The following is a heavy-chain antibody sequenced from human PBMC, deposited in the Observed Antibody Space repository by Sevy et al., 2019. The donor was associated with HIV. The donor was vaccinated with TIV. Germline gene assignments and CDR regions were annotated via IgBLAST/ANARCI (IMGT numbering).Heavy chain of an antibody. CDR1: GFTFSSYG. CDR3: XXXXXXXXXXYLVGDY. CDR2: IWYDGSNK. V-gene: IGHV3-33*01. J-gene: IGHJ4*02. Sequence: GESLKISCAASGFTFSSYGMHWVRQAPGKGLEWVAVIWYDGSNKYYADSVKGRFTISRDNSKNTLYLQMNSLRAEDTXXXXXXXXXXXXXXXYLVGDYWGQGTLVTVSS.